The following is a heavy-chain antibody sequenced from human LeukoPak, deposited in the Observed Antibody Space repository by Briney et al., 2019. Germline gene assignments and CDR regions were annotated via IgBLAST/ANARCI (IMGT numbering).Heavy chain of an antibody. CDR2: INSDGSST. CDR3: ARDGTGPGFDY. V-gene: IGHV3-74*01. CDR1: GFTFSSYW. Sequence: GGSLRLSCAASGFTFSSYWMHWVRHAPGKGLVWVSRINSDGSSTSYADSVKGRFTISRDNSKNTLYLQMNSLRAEDTAVYYCARDGTGPGFDYWGQGTLVTVSS. D-gene: IGHD1-7*01. J-gene: IGHJ4*02.